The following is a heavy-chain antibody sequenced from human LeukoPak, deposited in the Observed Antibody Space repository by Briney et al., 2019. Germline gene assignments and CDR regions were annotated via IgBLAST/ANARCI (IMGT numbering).Heavy chain of an antibody. CDR1: GGSISRSSYY. CDR3: ARHGGYSSSVGSNWFDP. J-gene: IGHJ5*02. CDR2: IYNSGSS. D-gene: IGHD6-6*01. Sequence: SETLSLTCTVSGGSISRSSYYWGWIRQPPGKGLEWIGSIYNSGSSFYIPSLKSRVTISVDTSKSQFSLKLGSVTAADTAVYYCARHGGYSSSVGSNWFDPWGQGTLVTVSS. V-gene: IGHV4-39*01.